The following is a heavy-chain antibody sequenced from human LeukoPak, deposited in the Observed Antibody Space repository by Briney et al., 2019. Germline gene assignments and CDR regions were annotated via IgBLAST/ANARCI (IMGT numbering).Heavy chain of an antibody. J-gene: IGHJ4*02. D-gene: IGHD5-18*01. V-gene: IGHV3-23*01. CDR1: GFTFSSYG. Sequence: PGGTLRLSCAASGFTFSSYGMSWVRQAPGKGLEWVSAISGSGGSTYYADSVKGRFTISRDNSKNTPYLQMNSLRAEDTAVYYCARDGPPDAGTAMVTAFDYWGQGTLVTVSS. CDR2: ISGSGGST. CDR3: ARDGPPDAGTAMVTAFDY.